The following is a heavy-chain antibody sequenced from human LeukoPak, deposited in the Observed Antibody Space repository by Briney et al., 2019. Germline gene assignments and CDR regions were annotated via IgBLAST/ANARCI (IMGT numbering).Heavy chain of an antibody. CDR3: ARSEAVGTVDY. CDR2: IKEDGSAN. V-gene: IGHV3-7*01. Sequence: GGSLRLSCAASGFTFSNYWMSWVRQAPGKGLEWVANIKEDGSANWCIDSVKGRFTISRDNVKNSLYLQMNSLRAEDTAVYYCARSEAVGTVDYWGQGALVTVSP. D-gene: IGHD2-21*02. CDR1: GFTFSNYW. J-gene: IGHJ4*02.